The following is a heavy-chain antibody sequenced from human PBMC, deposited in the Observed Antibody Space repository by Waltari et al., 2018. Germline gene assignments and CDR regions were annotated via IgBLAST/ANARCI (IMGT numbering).Heavy chain of an antibody. CDR3: ARQRESSGYYLYYFDY. D-gene: IGHD3-22*01. CDR2: IYYSGST. V-gene: IGHV4-39*01. Sequence: QLQLQESGPGLVKPSETLSLTCTVSGGSISSSSYYWGWIRQPPGKGLEWIGSIYYSGSTDYNPSLKSRVTISVDTSKNQFSLKLSSVTAADTAVYYCARQRESSGYYLYYFDYWGQGTLVTVSS. CDR1: GGSISSSSYY. J-gene: IGHJ4*02.